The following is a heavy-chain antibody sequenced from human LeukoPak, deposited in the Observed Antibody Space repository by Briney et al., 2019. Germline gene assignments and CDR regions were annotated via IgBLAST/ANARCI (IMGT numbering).Heavy chain of an antibody. CDR2: IYYSGST. V-gene: IGHV4-59*01. D-gene: IGHD5-18*01. Sequence: SETLSLTCTVSGGSISRYYWSWIRQPPGKGLEWIGYIYYSGSTNYNPSLKSRVTISVDTSKNQFSLKLSSVTAADTAVYYCARVGAMVFDGIDYWGQGTLVTVSS. J-gene: IGHJ4*02. CDR1: GGSISRYY. CDR3: ARVGAMVFDGIDY.